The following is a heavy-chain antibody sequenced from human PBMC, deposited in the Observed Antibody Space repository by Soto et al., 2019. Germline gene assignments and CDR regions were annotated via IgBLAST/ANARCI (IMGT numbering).Heavy chain of an antibody. V-gene: IGHV3-33*01. Sequence: PGGSLRLSCAASGFTFSSYGMHWVRQAPGKGLEWVAVIWYDGSNKYYADSVKGRFTISRDNSKNTLYLKMNSLRAEDTAMYYCARDLSCSGGSCYSYYYYYGMDVWGQGTTVTVSS. CDR1: GFTFSSYG. J-gene: IGHJ6*02. CDR2: IWYDGSNK. D-gene: IGHD2-15*01. CDR3: ARDLSCSGGSCYSYYYYYGMDV.